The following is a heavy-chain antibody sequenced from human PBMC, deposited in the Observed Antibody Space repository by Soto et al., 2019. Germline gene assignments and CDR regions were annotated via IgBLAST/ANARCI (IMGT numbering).Heavy chain of an antibody. Sequence: EVQLLESGGGLVQPGGSLRLSCAASGFTFRNYAMSWVRQAPGRGLEWVSTISGNSVSTYYADSVKGRFTISRDNSKNTLYLQMNSLRAEDTAVYYCAKQVAAPTVHFDYWGQGTRVTVSS. CDR3: AKQVAAPTVHFDY. CDR1: GFTFRNYA. CDR2: ISGNSVST. J-gene: IGHJ4*02. D-gene: IGHD2-15*01. V-gene: IGHV3-23*01.